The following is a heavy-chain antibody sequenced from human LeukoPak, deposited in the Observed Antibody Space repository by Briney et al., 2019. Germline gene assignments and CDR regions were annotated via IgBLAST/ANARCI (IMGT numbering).Heavy chain of an antibody. CDR3: ARAFRIAAAEMGPFDY. J-gene: IGHJ4*02. D-gene: IGHD6-13*01. CDR1: GGTFSSYA. Sequence: EASVKVSCKASGGTFSSYAISWVRQAPGQGLEWMGGIIPIFGTANYAQKFQGRVTITADESTSTAYMELSSLRSEDTAVYYCARAFRIAAAEMGPFDYWGQGTLVTVSS. CDR2: IIPIFGTA. V-gene: IGHV1-69*13.